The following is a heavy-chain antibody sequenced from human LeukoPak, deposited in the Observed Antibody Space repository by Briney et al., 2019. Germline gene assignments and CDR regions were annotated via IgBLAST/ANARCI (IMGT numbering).Heavy chain of an antibody. D-gene: IGHD2-2*01. CDR3: AKADCSSTSCSLFDY. V-gene: IGHV3-9*03. Sequence: GRSLRLSCAASGFTFDDYAMHWVRQAPGKGLEWVSGISWNSGSIGYADSVKGRFTISRDNAKNSLYLQMNSLRAEDMALYYCAKADCSSTSCSLFDYWGQGTLVTVSS. CDR2: ISWNSGSI. CDR1: GFTFDDYA. J-gene: IGHJ4*02.